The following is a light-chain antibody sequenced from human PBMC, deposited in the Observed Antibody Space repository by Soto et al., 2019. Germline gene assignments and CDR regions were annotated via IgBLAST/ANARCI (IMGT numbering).Light chain of an antibody. CDR1: QSMNSW. CDR2: KAS. CDR3: QQYGNYPWT. Sequence: DIQMTQSPSTLSASVGDRVTITCRASQSMNSWLAWYQQKPGKAPKLLIYKASSLESGVPSRFSGSGSGTEFTLTISILQPDDFATYYCQQYGNYPWTFGQGTRVEVK. V-gene: IGKV1-5*03. J-gene: IGKJ1*01.